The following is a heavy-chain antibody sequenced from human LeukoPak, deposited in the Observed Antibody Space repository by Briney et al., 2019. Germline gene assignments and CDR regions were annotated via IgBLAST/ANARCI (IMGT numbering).Heavy chain of an antibody. D-gene: IGHD3-3*01. V-gene: IGHV3-20*04. J-gene: IGHJ4*02. CDR3: ARVGAPLRFLEWLLYGKYYFDY. CDR1: AFTIDDFG. CDR2: INLKGGST. Sequence: GGSLTLSCAASAFTIDDFGMGWGPQAPGKGLEWVSGINLKGGSTGYADPVKGRFTIPRDNAKNSLYLQMNSLRAEEKALYYCARVGAPLRFLEWLLYGKYYFDYWGQGTLVTVSS.